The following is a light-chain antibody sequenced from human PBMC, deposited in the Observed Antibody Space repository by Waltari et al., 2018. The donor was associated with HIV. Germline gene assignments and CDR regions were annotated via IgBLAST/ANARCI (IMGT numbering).Light chain of an antibody. CDR3: QVWDYNRERWV. J-gene: IGLJ3*02. V-gene: IGLV3-21*02. Sequence: SYVLTQRPSVSVAPGQTARITCGGNNIGTKNMNWYQQRPGQAPGLVGSDDTDRPPAIPVRFSGSNSANTATRSIHRVEAGDEADYYCQVWDYNRERWVFGGGTKLTVL. CDR1: NIGTKN. CDR2: DDT.